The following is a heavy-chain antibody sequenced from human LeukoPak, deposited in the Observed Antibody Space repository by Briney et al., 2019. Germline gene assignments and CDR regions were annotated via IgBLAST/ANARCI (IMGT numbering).Heavy chain of an antibody. CDR1: GGSFSGYY. V-gene: IGHV4-34*01. J-gene: IGHJ4*02. D-gene: IGHD3-22*01. Sequence: PSETLSLTCAVYGGSFSGYYWSWIRQPPGKGLEWIGEINHSGSTNYNPSLKSRVTISVDTSKNQFSLKLSSVTAADTAVYYCARGPRYDSSGCFLDYWGQGTLVTVSS. CDR2: INHSGST. CDR3: ARGPRYDSSGCFLDY.